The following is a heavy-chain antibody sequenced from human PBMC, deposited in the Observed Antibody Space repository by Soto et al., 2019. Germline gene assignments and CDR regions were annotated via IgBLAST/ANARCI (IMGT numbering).Heavy chain of an antibody. CDR3: VRGGNPYHYATSGPGTFDK. V-gene: IGHV4-30-4*01. D-gene: IGHD3-22*01. Sequence: QVQLQESGPGLVKPSQTLSLTCTVSGDSVSGGDSYWSWIRQPPGKALEWIGYTSFSGYTSYTPSLKSRVTISVVMSKSQFSLSLTSVTAADTAIYYCVRGGNPYHYATSGPGTFDKWGQGTLVSVSS. J-gene: IGHJ4*02. CDR2: TSFSGYT. CDR1: GDSVSGGDSY.